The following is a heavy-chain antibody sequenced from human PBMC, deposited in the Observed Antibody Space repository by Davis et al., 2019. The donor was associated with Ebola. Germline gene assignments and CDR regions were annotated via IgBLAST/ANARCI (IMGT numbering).Heavy chain of an antibody. Sequence: GGSLRLSCAASGFVFRNYVMSWVRQAPGKGLEWVSTISVGDGGTFYADSVKGRFTISSDNSKNTVFLQMSSLRAEDTAVYYCAKSPSGRYDYWGQGTLVTVSS. J-gene: IGHJ4*02. CDR1: GFVFRNYV. CDR2: ISVGDGGT. D-gene: IGHD6-19*01. CDR3: AKSPSGRYDY. V-gene: IGHV3-23*01.